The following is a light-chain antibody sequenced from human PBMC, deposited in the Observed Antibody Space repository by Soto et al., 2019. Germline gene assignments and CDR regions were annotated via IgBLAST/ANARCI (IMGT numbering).Light chain of an antibody. V-gene: IGLV1-40*01. CDR3: QSYDGSLSGWGL. CDR1: RSNIGAGYH. J-gene: IGLJ2*01. CDR2: GNS. Sequence: QLVLTQPPSVSGAPGQRVTISCTGSRSNIGAGYHVHWYQQLPGRAPKLLIYGNSNRPSGVPDRFSGSKSGTSASLAITGLQAEDEADYYCQSYDGSLSGWGLFGGGTKLTVL.